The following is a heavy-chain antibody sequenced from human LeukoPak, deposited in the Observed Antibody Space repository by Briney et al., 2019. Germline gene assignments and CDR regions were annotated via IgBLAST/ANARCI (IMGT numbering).Heavy chain of an antibody. D-gene: IGHD3-22*01. CDR2: IYYSGSA. Sequence: PSETLSLTCTVSGASISSYYWSWIRQPPEKGLEWIGYIYYSGSANYNPSLKSPVTISVDTSKNQFSLKLSSVTAADTAVYYCARGRYYHDSSTYYRGFDYWGQGILVTVSS. CDR1: GASISSYY. CDR3: ARGRYYHDSSTYYRGFDY. V-gene: IGHV4-59*01. J-gene: IGHJ4*02.